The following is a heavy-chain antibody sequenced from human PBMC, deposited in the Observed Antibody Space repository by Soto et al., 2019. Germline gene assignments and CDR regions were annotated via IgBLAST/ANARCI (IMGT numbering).Heavy chain of an antibody. CDR3: ARVKGQWLHGLDY. Sequence: QVQLQQWGAGLLKPSETLSLTCAVYGGSFSGYYWSWIRQPPGKGLEWIGEINHSGSTNYNPSLKSGINISVDPSKNPFSPKLSSVTAAATAVYYCARVKGQWLHGLDYWGQGTLVTVSS. V-gene: IGHV4-34*01. CDR2: INHSGST. D-gene: IGHD6-19*01. J-gene: IGHJ4*02. CDR1: GGSFSGYY.